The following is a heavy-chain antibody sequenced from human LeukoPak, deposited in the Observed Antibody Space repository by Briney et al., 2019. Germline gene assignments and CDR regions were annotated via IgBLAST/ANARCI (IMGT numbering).Heavy chain of an antibody. CDR3: ARALPRDYFDY. V-gene: IGHV3-7*01. Sequence: GGSLRLSCAASGFTFSSYGMHWVRQAPGKGLEWVANIKQDGSEKYYVDSVKGRFTISRDNAKNSLYLQMNSLRAEDTAVYYCARALPRDYFDYWGQGTLVTVSS. J-gene: IGHJ4*02. CDR2: IKQDGSEK. CDR1: GFTFSSYG.